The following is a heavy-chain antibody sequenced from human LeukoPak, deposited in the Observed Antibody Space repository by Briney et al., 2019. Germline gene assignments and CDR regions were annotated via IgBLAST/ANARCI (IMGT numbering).Heavy chain of an antibody. CDR2: IYYSGST. Sequence: PAETLSLTCTVSGGSVSSGSYYWSWIRQPPGKGPEWIGYIYYSGSTNYNPSLKSRVTISVDTSKNQFSLKLSSVTAADTAVYYCARESVIVGATTIDYWGQGTLVTVSS. V-gene: IGHV4-61*01. CDR3: ARESVIVGATTIDY. D-gene: IGHD1-26*01. J-gene: IGHJ4*02. CDR1: GGSVSSGSYY.